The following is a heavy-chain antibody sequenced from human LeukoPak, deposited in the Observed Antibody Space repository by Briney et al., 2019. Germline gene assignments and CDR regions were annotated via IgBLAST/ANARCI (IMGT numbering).Heavy chain of an antibody. CDR3: ARELWFVNAPGSWFDP. Sequence: SETLSPTCAVSGDSLSSGDYSWSWIRQPSGRGLEWIGYIFHSGSSYYNPSLKSRVTISVDRSKNQFSLRLTSVTAADTAVYYCARELWFVNAPGSWFDPWGQGTLVTVSS. D-gene: IGHD3-10*01. CDR1: GDSLSSGDYS. CDR2: IFHSGSS. V-gene: IGHV4-30-2*01. J-gene: IGHJ5*02.